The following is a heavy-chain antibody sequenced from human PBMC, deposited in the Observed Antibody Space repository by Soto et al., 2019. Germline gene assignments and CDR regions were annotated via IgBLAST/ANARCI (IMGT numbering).Heavy chain of an antibody. CDR3: PREGHGDWFDP. Sequence: QVQLVESGGGVVQPGRSLRLSCAASGFTFSTYTMHWVRQAPGKGLEWVATISDDGSNKYYADSVKDRFTISRDNSKDTLWLQMNSLRAEDTAVYYCPREGHGDWFDPWGQGTLVTVSS. CDR2: ISDDGSNK. J-gene: IGHJ5*02. V-gene: IGHV3-30-3*01. D-gene: IGHD3-10*01. CDR1: GFTFSTYT.